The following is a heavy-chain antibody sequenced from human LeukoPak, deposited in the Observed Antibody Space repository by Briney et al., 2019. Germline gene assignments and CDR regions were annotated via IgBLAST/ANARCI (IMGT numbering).Heavy chain of an antibody. D-gene: IGHD2-15*01. Sequence: PSETLSLTCTVSGGSISSYYWSWIRQPAGKGLEWIGYIYSSGSTSYNPSFKSRVTISVDTSKNQFSLKLSSVTAADTAVYYWARHPCIGGSCPNPFDPWGQGTLVTVSS. V-gene: IGHV4-59*08. J-gene: IGHJ5*02. CDR3: ARHPCIGGSCPNPFDP. CDR1: GGSISSYY. CDR2: IYSSGST.